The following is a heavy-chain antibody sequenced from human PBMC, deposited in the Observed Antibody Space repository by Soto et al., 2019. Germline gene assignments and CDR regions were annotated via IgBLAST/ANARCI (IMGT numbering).Heavy chain of an antibody. CDR3: ARGLRYKLSSSGSVDWFDP. CDR2: INHSGST. D-gene: IGHD3-10*01. J-gene: IGHJ5*02. Sequence: SETLSLTCAVYGGSFSGYYWSWIRQPPGKGLEWIGEINHSGSTNYNPSLKSRVTISVDTSKNQFSLKLSSVTAADTAVYYCARGLRYKLSSSGSVDWFDPWGQGTLVTSPQ. V-gene: IGHV4-34*01. CDR1: GGSFSGYY.